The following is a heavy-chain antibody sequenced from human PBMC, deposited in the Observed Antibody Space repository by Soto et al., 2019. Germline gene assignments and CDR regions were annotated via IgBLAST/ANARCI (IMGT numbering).Heavy chain of an antibody. CDR3: AGVGDGSGLYYESHFFGMDV. D-gene: IGHD3-10*01. CDR1: DYSINSGHY. Sequence: SETLSLTCAVYDYSINSGHYWGWIRQPPGKGLEWIGNVYRSGRTYYNPSLESRVTISLDMSKNQFSLNLGSVTAADAGVYYCAGVGDGSGLYYESHFFGMDVWGRGTTVTVSS. J-gene: IGHJ6*02. CDR2: VYRSGRT. V-gene: IGHV4-38-2*01.